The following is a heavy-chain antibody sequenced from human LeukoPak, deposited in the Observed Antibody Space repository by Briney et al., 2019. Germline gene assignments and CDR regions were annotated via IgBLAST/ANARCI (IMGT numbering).Heavy chain of an antibody. D-gene: IGHD2-2*01. V-gene: IGHV4-34*01. Sequence: PSETLSLTYAVYGGSFSGYYWSWIRQPPGKGLEWIGEINHSGSTNYNPSLKSRVTISVDTSKNQFSLKLSSVTAADTAVYYCARGRGYCSSTSCYWWYFDLWGRGTLVTVSS. CDR2: INHSGST. CDR1: GGSFSGYY. CDR3: ARGRGYCSSTSCYWWYFDL. J-gene: IGHJ2*01.